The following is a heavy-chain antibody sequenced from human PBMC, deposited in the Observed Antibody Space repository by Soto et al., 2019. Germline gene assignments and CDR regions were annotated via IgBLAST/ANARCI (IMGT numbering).Heavy chain of an antibody. V-gene: IGHV1-2*04. CDR3: ARAVGLVLRFLEWLPNPYYYGMDV. Sequence: ASVKVSCKASGYTFTGYYMHWVRQAPGQGLEWMGWINPNSGGTNYAQKFQGWVTMTRDTSISTAYMELSRLRSDDTAVYYCARAVGLVLRFLEWLPNPYYYGMDVWGQGTTVTVSS. CDR1: GYTFTGYY. D-gene: IGHD3-3*01. CDR2: INPNSGGT. J-gene: IGHJ6*02.